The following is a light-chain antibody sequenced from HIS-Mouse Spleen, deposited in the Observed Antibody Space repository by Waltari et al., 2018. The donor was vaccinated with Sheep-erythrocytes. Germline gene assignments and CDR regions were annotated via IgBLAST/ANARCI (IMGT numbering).Light chain of an antibody. CDR2: GNS. Sequence: QSVLTQPRSVSGAPGQMVTISCTGISRNIAAGYDVHWYQQLPATAPKLLIYGNSNRPSGVPNRFSGSKSGTSASLAITGLQAEDEADYYCQSYDSSLSGSVFGGGTKLTVL. V-gene: IGLV1-40*01. CDR1: SRNIAAGYD. CDR3: QSYDSSLSGSV. J-gene: IGLJ2*01.